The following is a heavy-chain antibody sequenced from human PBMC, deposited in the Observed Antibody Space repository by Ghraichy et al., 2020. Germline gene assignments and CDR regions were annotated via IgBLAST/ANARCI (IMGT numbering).Heavy chain of an antibody. Sequence: SETLSLTCTVSGGSISSYYWTWIRQPPGKGLEWIGYIHSSGSTNYNPSLKSRVTISVDTSKNQFSLNLSSVTAADTAVYYCAREDRDGDYGIDYWGQGTLVTVSS. V-gene: IGHV4-59*01. CDR1: GGSISSYY. J-gene: IGHJ4*02. D-gene: IGHD4-17*01. CDR3: AREDRDGDYGIDY. CDR2: IHSSGST.